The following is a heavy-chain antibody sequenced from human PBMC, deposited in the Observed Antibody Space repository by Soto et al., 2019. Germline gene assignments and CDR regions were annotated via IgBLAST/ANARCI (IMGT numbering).Heavy chain of an antibody. CDR3: ARRGALTSYYYGYYFDY. V-gene: IGHV1-3*01. Sequence: ASVKVSCKASGYTFPRYAINWMRQAPGQSPEWMGWINPGNGNTKYSQRFQGRVTFTRDTSASTVYMELSSLTSEDTAVYYRARRGALTSYYYGYYFDYWGQGTLVTLSS. CDR1: GYTFPRYA. D-gene: IGHD3-9*01. J-gene: IGHJ4*02. CDR2: INPGNGNT.